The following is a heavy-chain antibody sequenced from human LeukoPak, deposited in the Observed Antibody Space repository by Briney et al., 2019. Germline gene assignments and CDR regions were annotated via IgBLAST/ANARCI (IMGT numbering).Heavy chain of an antibody. V-gene: IGHV4-4*07. J-gene: IGHJ4*02. CDR3: ARDGYSSSWHFFDY. CDR1: GGSISSYY. D-gene: IGHD6-13*01. CDR2: IYTSGST. Sequence: SETLSLTCTVSGGSISSYYWSWIRQPAGKGLEWIGRIYTSGSTNYNPSLKSRVTMSVDTSKNQFSLKLSSVTAADTAVYYRARDGYSSSWHFFDYWGQGTLVTVSS.